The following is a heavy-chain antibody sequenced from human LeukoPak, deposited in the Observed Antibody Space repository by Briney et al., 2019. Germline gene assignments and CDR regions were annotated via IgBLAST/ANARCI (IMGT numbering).Heavy chain of an antibody. D-gene: IGHD2/OR15-2a*01. Sequence: GGSLRLSCAASGFTFDDYAMHWVRQAPGKGLEWVSGISWNSGSIGYADSVKGRFTISRDNAKNSLYLQMSSLRTEDTALYYCAKDIGPYGVIAFDYWGQGTLLTASS. CDR3: AKDIGPYGVIAFDY. V-gene: IGHV3-9*01. CDR1: GFTFDDYA. J-gene: IGHJ4*02. CDR2: ISWNSGSI.